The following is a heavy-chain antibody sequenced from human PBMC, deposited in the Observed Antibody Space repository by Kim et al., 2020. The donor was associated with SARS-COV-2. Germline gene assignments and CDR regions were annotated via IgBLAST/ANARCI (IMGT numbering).Heavy chain of an antibody. Sequence: LSLTCAASGFTFSSYGMHWVRQAPGKGLEWVAGIWYDGSKKDYADSVKGRFTISRDNSKSMLYLQMNSLRVEDTAVYYCAKDRMVRGIIIDYFDYWGQGTLVTVSS. CDR2: IWYDGSKK. V-gene: IGHV3-33*06. CDR3: AKDRMVRGIIIDYFDY. D-gene: IGHD3-10*01. J-gene: IGHJ4*02. CDR1: GFTFSSYG.